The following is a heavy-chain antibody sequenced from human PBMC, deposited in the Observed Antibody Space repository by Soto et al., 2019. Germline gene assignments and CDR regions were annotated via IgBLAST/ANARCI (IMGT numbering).Heavy chain of an antibody. CDR2: ISHSGRS. Sequence: PSETLSLTCAVSGGSMSSFSWSWIRQPPGKGLEFIGSISHSGRSEYNPSLKNRIILSVDVSKNQFSLNLKSMKVADTAVYYCAKSSGNPFDYWGQGTLVTVSS. CDR3: AKSSGNPFDY. CDR1: GGSMSSFS. D-gene: IGHD1-26*01. J-gene: IGHJ4*02. V-gene: IGHV4-59*13.